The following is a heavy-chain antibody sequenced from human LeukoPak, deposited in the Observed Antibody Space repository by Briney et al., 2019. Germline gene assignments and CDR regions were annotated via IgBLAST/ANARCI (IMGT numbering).Heavy chain of an antibody. J-gene: IGHJ6*02. V-gene: IGHV3-30-3*01. Sequence: GGSLRLSCAASGFTFSSYAMHWVRQAPGKGLEWVAVISYDGSNKYYADSVKGRFTISRDNSRNTLYLQMNSLRAEDTAVYYCARGGSGPGGYYYYGMDVWGQGTTVTVSS. D-gene: IGHD5-12*01. CDR1: GFTFSSYA. CDR2: ISYDGSNK. CDR3: ARGGSGPGGYYYYGMDV.